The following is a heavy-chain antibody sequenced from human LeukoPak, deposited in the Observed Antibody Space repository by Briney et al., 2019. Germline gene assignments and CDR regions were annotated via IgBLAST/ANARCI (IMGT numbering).Heavy chain of an antibody. V-gene: IGHV1-2*02. Sequence: ASVKVSCKASGYTFTGYYMHWVRQAPGQGLEWMGWINPNSGGTNYAQKFQGRVTMTRDTSISTAYMELSSLRSEDTAVYYCARDNGYSYGYWFDPWGQGTLVTVSS. CDR3: ARDNGYSYGYWFDP. CDR2: INPNSGGT. CDR1: GYTFTGYY. J-gene: IGHJ5*02. D-gene: IGHD5-18*01.